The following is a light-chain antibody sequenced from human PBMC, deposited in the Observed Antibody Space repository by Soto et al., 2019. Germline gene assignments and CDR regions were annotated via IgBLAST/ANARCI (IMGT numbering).Light chain of an antibody. J-gene: IGLJ2*01. CDR1: SSDVGSYNL. Sequence: QSALTQPASVSGSPGQSITISCTGTSSDVGSYNLVSWYQQHPGKAPKLMIYEVSKRPSWVSNRFSGSKSGNTASLTISGLQAEYEADYYCCSYAGSSTFVVFGGGTKLTVL. V-gene: IGLV2-23*02. CDR2: EVS. CDR3: CSYAGSSTFVV.